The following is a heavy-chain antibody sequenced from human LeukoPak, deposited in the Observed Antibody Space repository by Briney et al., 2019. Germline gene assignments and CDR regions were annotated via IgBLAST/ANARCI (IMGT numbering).Heavy chain of an antibody. CDR3: ARALDSSSSRYQAFEE. CDR1: GDTFSNYW. CDR2: IKQDESEK. J-gene: IGHJ4*02. D-gene: IGHD2-2*01. Sequence: GGSLRLSCSASGDTFSNYWMSWVRQAPGKGLEWVANIKQDESEKYYVDSVKGRFTISRDNAKSSLYLQMNSLRAEDTAVYYCARALDSSSSRYQAFEEWGQGTLVTVSS. V-gene: IGHV3-7*01.